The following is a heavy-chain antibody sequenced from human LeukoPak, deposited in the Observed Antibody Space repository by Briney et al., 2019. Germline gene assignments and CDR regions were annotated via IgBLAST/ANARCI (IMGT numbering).Heavy chain of an antibody. V-gene: IGHV3-23*01. CDR3: AKEKQDYYDSSGYYYGY. CDR1: GFTFSSYA. Sequence: GGSLRLSCAASGFTFSSYAMSWVRQAPGKGLEWVSAISGSGGSTYYADSVKGRFTISRDNSKNTLYLQMNSLRAEDTAVYYCAKEKQDYYDSSGYYYGYWGQGTLVTVSS. J-gene: IGHJ4*02. CDR2: ISGSGGST. D-gene: IGHD3-22*01.